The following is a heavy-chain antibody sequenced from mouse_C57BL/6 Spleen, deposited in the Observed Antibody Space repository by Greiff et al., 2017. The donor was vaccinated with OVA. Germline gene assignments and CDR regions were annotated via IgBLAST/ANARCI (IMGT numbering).Heavy chain of an antibody. D-gene: IGHD1-1*01. J-gene: IGHJ1*03. Sequence: DVHLVESGGGLVQPGGSLSLSCAASGFTFTDYYMSWVRQPPGKALEWLGFIRNKANGYTTEYSASVKGRFTISRDNSQSILYLQMNALRAEDSATYYCARYYYGSSSWYFDVWGTGTTVTVSS. V-gene: IGHV7-3*01. CDR2: IRNKANGYTT. CDR3: ARYYYGSSSWYFDV. CDR1: GFTFTDYY.